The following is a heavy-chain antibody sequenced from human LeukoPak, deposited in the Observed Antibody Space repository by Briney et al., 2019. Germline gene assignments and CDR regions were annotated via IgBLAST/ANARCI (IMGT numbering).Heavy chain of an antibody. D-gene: IGHD6-19*01. CDR1: GFTFSSYA. CDR2: ISGSGGST. CDR3: AKDPYKQWLVSYYYGMDV. V-gene: IGHV3-23*01. Sequence: PGGSLRLSCAASGFTFSSYAMSWVRQAPGKGLEWVSAISGSGGSTYYADSVKGRFTVSRDNSKNTLYLQMNSLRAEDTAVYYCAKDPYKQWLVSYYYGMDVWGQGTTVTVSS. J-gene: IGHJ6*02.